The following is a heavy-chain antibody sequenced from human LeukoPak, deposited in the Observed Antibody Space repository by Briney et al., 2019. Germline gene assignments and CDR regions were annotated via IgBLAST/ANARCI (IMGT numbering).Heavy chain of an antibody. D-gene: IGHD3-10*01. CDR3: AKDPGAHYYGSGSYRRGSYFDY. Sequence: GGSPRLSCAASGFTFSSYGMHWVRQAPGKGLEWVAFIRYDGSNKYYADSVKGRFTISRDNSKNTLYLQMNSLRDEDTAVYYCAKDPGAHYYGSGSYRRGSYFDYWGQGTLVTVSS. CDR2: IRYDGSNK. V-gene: IGHV3-30*02. J-gene: IGHJ4*02. CDR1: GFTFSSYG.